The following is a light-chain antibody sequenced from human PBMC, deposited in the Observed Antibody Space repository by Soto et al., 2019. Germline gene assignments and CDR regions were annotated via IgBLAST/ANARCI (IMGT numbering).Light chain of an antibody. V-gene: IGKV4-1*01. CDR2: WAS. CDR3: QQYYTASRT. J-gene: IGKJ1*01. Sequence: IVMTQSPDSLAVSLGERATINCKSSQSVLYSSNNKNYLAWYQQKPGQTPKLLIYWASTRESGVPDRFSGSGSETDFTLTISSLQAEDVAVYYCQQYYTASRTFGQGTKVEIK. CDR1: QSVLYSSNNKNY.